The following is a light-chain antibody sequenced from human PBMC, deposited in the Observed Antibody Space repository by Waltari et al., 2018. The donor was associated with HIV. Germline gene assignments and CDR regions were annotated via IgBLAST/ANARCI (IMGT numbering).Light chain of an antibody. CDR2: EGS. V-gene: IGLV2-23*01. J-gene: IGLJ1*01. CDR3: CSYAGSSTLYV. Sequence: QSALTQPASESGSPGQSITISCTGTSSDVGRYNLVSWYQQHPGKAPKLMIYEGSKRPSGVSNLFSGSKSGNTASLTISGLQAEDEADYYCCSYAGSSTLYVFGTGTKVTVL. CDR1: SSDVGRYNL.